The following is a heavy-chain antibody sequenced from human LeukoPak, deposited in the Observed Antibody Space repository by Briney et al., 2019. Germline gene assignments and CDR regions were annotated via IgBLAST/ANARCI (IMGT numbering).Heavy chain of an antibody. Sequence: PSETLSLTCTVSGGSISSYYWSWIRQPPGKGLEWIGYIYYSGSTNYNPSLKSRVTISVDTSKNQFSLKLSSVTAADTAVYYCARGPYSSSSGAFDIWGQGTMVTVSS. CDR3: ARGPYSSSSGAFDI. V-gene: IGHV4-59*01. CDR1: GGSISSYY. CDR2: IYYSGST. J-gene: IGHJ3*02. D-gene: IGHD6-6*01.